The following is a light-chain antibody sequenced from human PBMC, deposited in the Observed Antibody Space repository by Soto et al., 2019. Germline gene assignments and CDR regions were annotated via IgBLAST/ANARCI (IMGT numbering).Light chain of an antibody. CDR2: DAS. CDR3: QQYSSYSRT. CDR1: QSINNW. V-gene: IGKV1-5*01. J-gene: IGKJ1*01. Sequence: DIQMTQSPSTVSASVGDSVTITCRASQSINNWLAWYQQKPGKAPKLLIYDASSLESGVPSRFSGSGSGTEFTLTISSLQPDDFATYYCQQYSSYSRTFGQGTKV.